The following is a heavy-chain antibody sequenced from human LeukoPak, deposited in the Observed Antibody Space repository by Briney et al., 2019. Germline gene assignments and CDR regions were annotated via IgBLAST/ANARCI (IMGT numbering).Heavy chain of an antibody. CDR1: GYTFTSYY. V-gene: IGHV1-46*01. J-gene: IGHJ4*02. D-gene: IGHD3-10*01. Sequence: ASVNVSCKASGYTFTSYYMHWVRQAPGQGLEWMGIINPSVGSTSYAQKFQGRILMTRGKSTSPVLIELSNLRCEDQAVVYCASELSRGDEGFDYWGQGTLVTVSS. CDR2: INPSVGST. CDR3: ASELSRGDEGFDY.